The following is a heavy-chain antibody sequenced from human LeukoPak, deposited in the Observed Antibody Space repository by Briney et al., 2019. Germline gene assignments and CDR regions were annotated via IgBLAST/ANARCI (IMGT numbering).Heavy chain of an antibody. Sequence: PGRSLRLSCAASGFTFSSYGMHWVRQAPGKGLEWVAVISYDGSNKYYADSVKGRFTISRDNSKNTLYLQMNSLRAEDPAVYYCAKDRNDSPFYWGQGTLVTVSS. V-gene: IGHV3-30*18. CDR3: AKDRNDSPFY. CDR1: GFTFSSYG. J-gene: IGHJ4*02. D-gene: IGHD3-22*01. CDR2: ISYDGSNK.